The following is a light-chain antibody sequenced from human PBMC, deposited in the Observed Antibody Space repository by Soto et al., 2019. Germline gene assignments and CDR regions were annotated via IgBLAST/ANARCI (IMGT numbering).Light chain of an antibody. Sequence: QSVLTQPASVSGSPGQSITISCTGTSSDVGNYNLVSWYQQHPDKAPKLMIYEGSKRPSGVSNRFSGSKSGNTASLTISGLQAEDEADYYCCSYAGSSTYVFGTGTKLTVL. CDR1: SSDVGNYNL. CDR2: EGS. CDR3: CSYAGSSTYV. V-gene: IGLV2-23*01. J-gene: IGLJ1*01.